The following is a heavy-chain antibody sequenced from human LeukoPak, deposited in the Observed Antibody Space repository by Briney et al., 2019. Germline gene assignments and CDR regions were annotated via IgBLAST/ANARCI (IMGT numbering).Heavy chain of an antibody. CDR1: GGSISSSSYY. J-gene: IGHJ4*02. D-gene: IGHD6-13*01. CDR2: IYYSGST. V-gene: IGHV4-39*07. CDR3: ARLRTSIAAAGRGDY. Sequence: SETLSLTCTVSGGSISSSSYYWGWIRQPPGKGLEWIGSIYYSGSTNYNPSLKSRVTISVDTSKNQFSLKLSSVTAADTAVYYCARLRTSIAAAGRGDYWGQGTLVTVSS.